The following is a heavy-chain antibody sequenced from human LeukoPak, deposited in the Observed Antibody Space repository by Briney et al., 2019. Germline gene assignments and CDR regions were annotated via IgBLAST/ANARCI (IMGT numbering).Heavy chain of an antibody. D-gene: IGHD4-17*01. CDR3: ASVDDYGDYDWFDP. J-gene: IGHJ5*02. CDR2: SIPIFGTA. CDR1: GGTFSSYA. Sequence: SVKVSCKASGGTFSSYAISWVRHAPGQGLEWMGGSIPIFGTANYAQKFQGRVTITADESTSTAYMELSSLRSEATDVYYCASVDDYGDYDWFDPWGQGTLVTVSS. V-gene: IGHV1-69*13.